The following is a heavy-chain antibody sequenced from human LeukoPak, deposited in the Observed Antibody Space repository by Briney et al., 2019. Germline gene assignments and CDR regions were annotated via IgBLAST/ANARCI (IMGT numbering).Heavy chain of an antibody. D-gene: IGHD2-8*01. J-gene: IGHJ6*03. CDR1: GFTFSSYA. CDR3: AKVVGNIVLMVYARYYYYMDV. V-gene: IGHV3-23*01. CDR2: ISGSGGST. Sequence: PGGSLRLSCAASGFTFSSYAMSWVRQAPGKGLEWVSAISGSGGSTYYADSVKGRFTISRDNSKNTLYLQMNGLRAEDTAVYYCAKVVGNIVLMVYARYYYYMDVWGKGTTVTVSS.